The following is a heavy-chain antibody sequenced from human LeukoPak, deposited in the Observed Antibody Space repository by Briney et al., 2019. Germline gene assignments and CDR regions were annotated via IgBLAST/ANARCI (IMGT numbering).Heavy chain of an antibody. D-gene: IGHD5-18*01. CDR1: GLTLSGYY. CDR2: IVGSGTST. Sequence: GGSLRLSCAASGLTLSGYYMSWIRQAPGKGLEWVSGIVGSGTSTYYADSVKGRFTVSRDNSKNTLYLQMRSLRVEDTAIYYCAKHRGSSYGSLDYWGQGILVTVSS. CDR3: AKHRGSSYGSLDY. J-gene: IGHJ4*02. V-gene: IGHV3-23*01.